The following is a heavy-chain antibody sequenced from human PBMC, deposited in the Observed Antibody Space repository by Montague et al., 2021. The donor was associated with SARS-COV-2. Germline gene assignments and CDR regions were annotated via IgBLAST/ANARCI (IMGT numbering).Heavy chain of an antibody. V-gene: IGHV4-34*01. D-gene: IGHD3-16*01. J-gene: IGHJ4*02. CDR3: ARWDPQIMTLVGLRGKSASDF. Sequence: SETLSLTCAVYGGPFSGYYWTWIRQSPGRGLEWIAEINHSGSTNYNWSLKSRVSISVDTSKNQFSLSLSSVTVADTAVYYCARWDPQIMTLVGLRGKSASDFWGQGTLVTVSS. CDR2: INHSGST. CDR1: GGPFSGYY.